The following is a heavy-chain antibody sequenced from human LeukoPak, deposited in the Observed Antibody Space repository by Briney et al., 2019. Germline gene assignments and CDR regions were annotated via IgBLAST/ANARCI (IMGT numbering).Heavy chain of an antibody. V-gene: IGHV3-21*05. CDR2: ISSGGSYI. J-gene: IGHJ6*03. Sequence: GGSLRLSCAASGFTFSSYEMNWVRQAPGKGLEWVSYISSGGSYIYYADSVKGRFTISRDNAKNSLYLQMNSLRAEDTAVYYCASDGSDDFWSGYSYYYYMDVWGKGTTVTVSS. CDR3: ASDGSDDFWSGYSYYYYMDV. D-gene: IGHD3-3*01. CDR1: GFTFSSYE.